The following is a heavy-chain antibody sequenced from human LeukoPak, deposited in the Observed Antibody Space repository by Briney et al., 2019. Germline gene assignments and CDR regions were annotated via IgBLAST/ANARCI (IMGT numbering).Heavy chain of an antibody. CDR2: MNPNSGNT. CDR1: GCTFTSYD. CDR3: ARSYYDSSGYFFAAY. D-gene: IGHD3-22*01. Sequence: ASVKVSCKASGCTFTSYDINWVRQATGQGLEWMGWMNPNSGNTGYAQKFQGRVTMTRNTSISTAYMELSSLRSEDTAVYYCARSYYDSSGYFFAAYWGQGTLVTVSS. V-gene: IGHV1-8*01. J-gene: IGHJ4*02.